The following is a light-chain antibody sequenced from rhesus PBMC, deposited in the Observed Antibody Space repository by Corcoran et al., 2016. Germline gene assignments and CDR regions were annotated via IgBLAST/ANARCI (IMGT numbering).Light chain of an antibody. Sequence: DIQMTQSPSSLSASVGDTVTITCRASQSISSWLDWYQQKPGKAPKLLIYKASSLQSGVPSRFSGSGSGTDFTLTISSLQPEDFATYYCLQYISSTWTFGRGTKVEIK. CDR2: KAS. CDR1: QSISSW. CDR3: LQYISSTWT. J-gene: IGKJ1*01. V-gene: IGKV1-22*01.